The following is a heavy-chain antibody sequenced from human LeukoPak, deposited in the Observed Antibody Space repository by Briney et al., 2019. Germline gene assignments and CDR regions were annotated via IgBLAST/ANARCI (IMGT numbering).Heavy chain of an antibody. CDR3: ATPEGGGG. CDR2: ISSSGGTI. V-gene: IGHV3-11*01. CDR1: GVSFSDYY. D-gene: IGHD2-15*01. Sequence: GGSLRLSRAAPGVSFSDYYRSCVREALGKGRGWGSYISSSGGTIYYADSVRGRFTISRENATNSLYLRMNRLRAQDTAVYYCATPEGGGGWGQGTLVTVSS. J-gene: IGHJ4*02.